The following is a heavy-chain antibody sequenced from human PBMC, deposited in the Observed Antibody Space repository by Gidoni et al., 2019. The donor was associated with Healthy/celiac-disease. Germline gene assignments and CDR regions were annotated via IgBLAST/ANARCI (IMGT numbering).Heavy chain of an antibody. Sequence: QVQLVESGGGVVQPGRSLRLSCAASGFAFSSSGLHWVRKAPGKGLEGVAVISYDGSNKYYADSVKGRFTISRDKSKNTLYLQMNSLRAEDTAVYYCAKDVYYCSGGSCYPDAFDIWGQGTMVTVSS. CDR3: AKDVYYCSGGSCYPDAFDI. CDR2: ISYDGSNK. J-gene: IGHJ3*02. CDR1: GFAFSSSG. V-gene: IGHV3-30*18. D-gene: IGHD2-15*01.